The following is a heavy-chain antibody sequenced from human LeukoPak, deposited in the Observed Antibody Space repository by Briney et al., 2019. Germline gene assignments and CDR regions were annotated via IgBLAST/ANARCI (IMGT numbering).Heavy chain of an antibody. CDR1: GYTFTSYG. CDR2: ISAYNGNT. D-gene: IGHD3-10*01. Sequence: ASVKVSCKASGYTFTSYGISWVRQAPGQGLEWMGWISAYNGNTNYAQKLQGRVTMTTDTSTSTAYMELRSLRSDDTAVYYCARVGRFGELLWRQLWFDPWGQGTLVTVSS. CDR3: ARVGRFGELLWRQLWFDP. V-gene: IGHV1-18*01. J-gene: IGHJ5*02.